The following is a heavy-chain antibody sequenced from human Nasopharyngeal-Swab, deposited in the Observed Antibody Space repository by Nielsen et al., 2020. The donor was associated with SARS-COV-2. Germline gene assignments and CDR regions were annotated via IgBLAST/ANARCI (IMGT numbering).Heavy chain of an antibody. Sequence: SQTLSLTCVISGDSVSSNRAAWHWIRQSPSRGLEWLGRAYYRSTWYHDYAVSVQGRVSINPDTSKNLFSLQLTSVTPDDTAVYYCARGSHNSGWFWGRGTLVTVSS. J-gene: IGHJ4*02. CDR2: AYYRSTWYH. CDR1: GDSVSSNRAA. D-gene: IGHD6-19*01. CDR3: ARGSHNSGWF. V-gene: IGHV6-1*01.